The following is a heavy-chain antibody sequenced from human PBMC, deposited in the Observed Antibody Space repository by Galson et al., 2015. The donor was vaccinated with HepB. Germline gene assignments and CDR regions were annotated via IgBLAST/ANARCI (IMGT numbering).Heavy chain of an antibody. V-gene: IGHV3-30*18. CDR1: GFTFSSYG. D-gene: IGHD2-8*02. CDR2: ISYDGSNK. J-gene: IGHJ4*02. CDR3: AKDGYCTGGVCSTFDY. Sequence: SLRLSCAASGFTFSSYGMHWVRQAPGKGLEWVAVISYDGSNKYYADSVKGRFTISRDNSKNTLYLQMNSLRAEDTAVYYCAKDGYCTGGVCSTFDYWGQGTLVTVSS.